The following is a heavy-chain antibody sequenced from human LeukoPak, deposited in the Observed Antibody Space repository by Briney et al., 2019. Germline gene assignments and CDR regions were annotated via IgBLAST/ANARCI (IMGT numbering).Heavy chain of an antibody. CDR1: GFTFSSYA. J-gene: IGHJ4*02. CDR3: ARGLGWFGANDY. V-gene: IGHV3-30*04. CDR2: ISSDGSNK. Sequence: GGSLRLSCAASGFTFSSYAMHWVRQAPGKGLEWVAVISSDGSNKYYADSVKGRFTISRDNSKNTLYLQMNSLRAEDTAVYYCARGLGWFGANDYWGQGTLVTVSS. D-gene: IGHD3-10*01.